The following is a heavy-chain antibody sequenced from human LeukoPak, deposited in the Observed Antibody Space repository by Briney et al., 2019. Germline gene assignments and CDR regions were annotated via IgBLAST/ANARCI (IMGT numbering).Heavy chain of an antibody. Sequence: SETLSLTCTVSGGSISSYYWGWIRQPAGKGLEWIGRIYTSGSTNYNPSLKSRVTMSVDTSKNQFSLKLSSVTAADTAVYYCVNGYYYEGYYFDYWGQGTLVTVSS. CDR2: IYTSGST. CDR1: GGSISSYY. D-gene: IGHD3-22*01. J-gene: IGHJ4*02. CDR3: VNGYYYEGYYFDY. V-gene: IGHV4-4*07.